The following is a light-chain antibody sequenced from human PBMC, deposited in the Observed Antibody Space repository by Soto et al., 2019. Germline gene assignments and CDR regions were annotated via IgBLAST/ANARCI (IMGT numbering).Light chain of an antibody. CDR2: GAA. J-gene: IGKJ1*01. CDR1: QTVRNN. CDR3: QQYNNWPGT. V-gene: IGKV3-15*01. Sequence: SPRKRDTPSSXXSQTVRNNYLAWYQQKPGQAPRLLIYGAATRAAGIPARFSGRGSGTEFTLTISSLQSEDFGVYYCQQYNNWPGTFGQGTKVDNK.